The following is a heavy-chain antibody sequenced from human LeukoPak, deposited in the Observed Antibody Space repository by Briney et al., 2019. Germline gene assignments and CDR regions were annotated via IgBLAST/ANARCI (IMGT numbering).Heavy chain of an antibody. CDR2: INSDGSSA. J-gene: IGHJ3*02. Sequence: GGSLRLSCAASGFTFSSYWMHWVRQAPGKGLVWVSRINSDGSSASYADSVKGRFTISRDNSKNTLYLQMNSLRAEDTAVYYCARGRDIVVVVAGFDIWGQGTMVTVSS. CDR3: ARGRDIVVVVAGFDI. V-gene: IGHV3-74*01. D-gene: IGHD2-15*01. CDR1: GFTFSSYW.